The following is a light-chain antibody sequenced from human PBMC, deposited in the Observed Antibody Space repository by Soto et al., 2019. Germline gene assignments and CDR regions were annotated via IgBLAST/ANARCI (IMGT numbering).Light chain of an antibody. J-gene: IGKJ2*01. CDR1: QHISTF. CDR3: QQRSYGYT. Sequence: IVLTQSPVPLSSSPGERATLSCRASQHISTFLAWYQHKVGQAPRLLISDASKRATGTPARFSGSGSGTDFTLTISSLEPEDFSVYYGQQRSYGYTFGRGTKLEI. CDR2: DAS. V-gene: IGKV3-11*01.